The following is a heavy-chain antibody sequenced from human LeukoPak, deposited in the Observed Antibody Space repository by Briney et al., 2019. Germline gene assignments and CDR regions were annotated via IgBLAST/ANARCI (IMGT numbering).Heavy chain of an antibody. CDR1: GFTFSRYS. J-gene: IGHJ4*02. CDR3: ARSYCSSTSCYNALTYFDY. D-gene: IGHD2-2*02. CDR2: ISSSSNTI. V-gene: IGHV3-48*01. Sequence: GGSLRLSCAASGFTFSRYSMNWVRQAPGKGLEWVSYISSSSNTIYYADSVKGRFTISSDNAKNSLYLQMSSLRVEDTAVYYCARSYCSSTSCYNALTYFDYWGQGTLVTVSS.